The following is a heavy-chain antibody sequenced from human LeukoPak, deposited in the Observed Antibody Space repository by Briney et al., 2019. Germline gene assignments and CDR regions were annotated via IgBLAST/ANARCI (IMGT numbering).Heavy chain of an antibody. V-gene: IGHV4-61*01. Sequence: SETLSLTCTVSDGSVSSGSYYWSWIRQPPGKGLEWIGYIYYSGGTNYNPSLKSRVTISVDTSKNQFPLKLSSVTAADTAVYYCAREDIAATTFDYWGQGTLVTVSS. CDR1: DGSVSSGSYY. CDR2: IYYSGGT. D-gene: IGHD5-12*01. CDR3: AREDIAATTFDY. J-gene: IGHJ4*02.